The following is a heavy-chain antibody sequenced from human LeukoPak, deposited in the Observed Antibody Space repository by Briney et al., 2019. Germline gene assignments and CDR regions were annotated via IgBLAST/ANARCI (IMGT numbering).Heavy chain of an antibody. J-gene: IGHJ6*03. V-gene: IGHV4-4*07. Sequence: SETLSLTCTVSGGSISSYYWSWIRQAAGKGLEWIRRIYTSGSTNYNPSLKSRVTISVDTSNKQFSLKLSSVTAADTAVYYCARHPYCSSGSCYDGLYYYYYMDVWGRGTSVTISS. CDR2: IYTSGST. CDR1: GGSISSYY. D-gene: IGHD2-2*01. CDR3: ARHPYCSSGSCYDGLYYYYYMDV.